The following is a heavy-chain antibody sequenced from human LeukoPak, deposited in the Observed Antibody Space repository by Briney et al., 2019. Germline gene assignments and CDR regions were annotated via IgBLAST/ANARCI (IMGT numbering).Heavy chain of an antibody. D-gene: IGHD3-22*01. V-gene: IGHV3-48*01. Sequence: GGSLRLSCAASGFTFSSYSMNWVRQAPGKGLEWVSYISSSSSTIYYADSVKGRFTISRDNAKNSLYLQMNSLRAEDTAVYYCASLVYYYDSSGDAFDIWGQGTMVTVSS. CDR1: GFTFSSYS. CDR2: ISSSSSTI. CDR3: ASLVYYYDSSGDAFDI. J-gene: IGHJ3*02.